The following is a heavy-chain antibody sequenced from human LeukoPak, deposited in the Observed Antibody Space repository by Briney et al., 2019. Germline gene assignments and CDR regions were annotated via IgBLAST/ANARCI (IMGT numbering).Heavy chain of an antibody. V-gene: IGHV4-59*08. CDR3: ARRRDCSSTSCHYYFDY. CDR1: GGSISSYY. Sequence: PSETLSLTCTVSGGSISSYYWSWIRQPPGKGLEWIGYIYYSGSTNYNPSLKSRVTISVDTSKTQFSLKLSSVTAADTAVYYCARRRDCSSTSCHYYFDYWGQGTLVTVSS. CDR2: IYYSGST. J-gene: IGHJ4*02. D-gene: IGHD2-2*01.